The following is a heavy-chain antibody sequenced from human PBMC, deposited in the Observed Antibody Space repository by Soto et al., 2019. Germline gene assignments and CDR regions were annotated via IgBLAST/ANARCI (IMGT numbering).Heavy chain of an antibody. CDR1: GFTFSTYS. CDR3: AQDVSYYTDT. CDR2: IISSGNYA. V-gene: IGHV3-23*01. D-gene: IGHD3-3*01. Sequence: GGSLSLSCAASGFTFSTYSMNWVRQAPGKGLEWVSTIISSGNYADYADSVKGRFTISRDNSKDTLYLQMNGLKAEDTAVYYCAQDVSYYTDTWGQGTLVTVSS. J-gene: IGHJ5*02.